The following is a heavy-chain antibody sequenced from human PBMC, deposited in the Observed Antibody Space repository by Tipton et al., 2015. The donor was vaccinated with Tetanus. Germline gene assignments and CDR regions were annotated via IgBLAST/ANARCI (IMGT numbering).Heavy chain of an antibody. Sequence: TLSLTCTVSGGSISSYYWSWIRQPAGKGLEWIGRIYTSGSTNYNPSLKSRVTMSVDTSKNQFSLKLSSVTAADTAVYYRASSRDGYNPSYFDYWGQGTLVTVSS. J-gene: IGHJ4*02. D-gene: IGHD5-24*01. CDR2: IYTSGST. V-gene: IGHV4-4*07. CDR3: ASSRDGYNPSYFDY. CDR1: GGSISSYY.